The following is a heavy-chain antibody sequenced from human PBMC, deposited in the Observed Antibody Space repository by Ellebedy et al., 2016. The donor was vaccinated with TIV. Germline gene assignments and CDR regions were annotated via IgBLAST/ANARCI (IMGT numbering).Heavy chain of an antibody. CDR2: IYYSGST. V-gene: IGHV4-59*01. CDR3: ARAGRSPGSYYYYGMDV. D-gene: IGHD3-10*01. Sequence: SETLSLTXTVSGGSISSYYWSWIRQPPGKGLAWIGYIYYSGSTNYNPSLKSRVTISVDTSKNQFSLKLSSVTAADTAVYYCARAGRSPGSYYYYGMDVWGQGTTVTVSS. CDR1: GGSISSYY. J-gene: IGHJ6*02.